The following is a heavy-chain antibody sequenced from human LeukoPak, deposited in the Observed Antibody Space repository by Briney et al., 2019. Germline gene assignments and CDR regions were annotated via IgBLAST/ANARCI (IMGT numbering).Heavy chain of an antibody. CDR3: AKASRYCSGNSCYSHYFDY. CDR1: ALIFSNYG. J-gene: IGHJ4*02. V-gene: IGHV3-30*02. Sequence: PGGPLRLSCAASALIFSNYGMHWFRQSPGKGLEWVAFIRYDGRNKYSADSVKSRFTISRDNSKNTLYLQMNSLRVEDTAVYYCAKASRYCSGNSCYSHYFDYWGQGTLVTVSS. CDR2: IRYDGRNK. D-gene: IGHD2-15*01.